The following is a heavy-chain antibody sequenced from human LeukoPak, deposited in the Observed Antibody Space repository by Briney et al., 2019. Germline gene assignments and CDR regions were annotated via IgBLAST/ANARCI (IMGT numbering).Heavy chain of an antibody. J-gene: IGHJ4*02. D-gene: IGHD6-13*01. Sequence: SETLSLTCAVYGGSFSGYYWSWIRQPPGKGLEWIREINHSGSTNYNPSLKSRVTMSVDTSNNQFSLKLSSVTAADTAVYYCAKYSSSWYALDDWGQGTLVTVSS. CDR2: INHSGST. V-gene: IGHV4-34*01. CDR3: AKYSSSWYALDD. CDR1: GGSFSGYY.